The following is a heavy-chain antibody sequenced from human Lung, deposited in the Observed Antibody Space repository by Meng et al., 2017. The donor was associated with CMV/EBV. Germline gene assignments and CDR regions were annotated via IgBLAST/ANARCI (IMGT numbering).Heavy chain of an antibody. CDR2: IYYIGRT. V-gene: IGHV4-39*01. J-gene: IGHJ4*02. D-gene: IGHD6-19*01. Sequence: LXCTVSGGSISSSSYYWGWIRQPPGKGLEWIGSIYYIGRTYYNPSLKSRVTISIDTSKNQISLKLGSVTAADKAVYYCARPDDSSGGYMPFDYWGQGXLVTVSS. CDR3: ARPDDSSGGYMPFDY. CDR1: GGSISSSSYY.